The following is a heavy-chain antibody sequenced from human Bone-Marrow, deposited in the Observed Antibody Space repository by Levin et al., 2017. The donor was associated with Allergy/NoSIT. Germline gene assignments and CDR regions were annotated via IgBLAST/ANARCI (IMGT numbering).Heavy chain of an antibody. CDR2: IKQDGSEK. V-gene: IGHV3-7*01. CDR3: ARAPRDY. Sequence: PGESLKISCAASGFTFSSYWMSWVRQAPGKGLEWVANIKQDGSEKHYVDSVKGRFTVSRDNAKNSLYLQMNSLRGEDTAVYYCARAPRDYWGQGTLVTVSS. J-gene: IGHJ4*02. CDR1: GFTFSSYW.